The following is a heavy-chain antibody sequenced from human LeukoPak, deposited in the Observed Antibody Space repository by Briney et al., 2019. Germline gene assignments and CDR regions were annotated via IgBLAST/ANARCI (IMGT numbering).Heavy chain of an antibody. CDR3: ARDSEDFWSGIGAGMDV. Sequence: PGGSLRLSCAASGFTVSSNYMSWVRQAPGKGLEWVSVIYSGGSTYYADSVKGRFTISRDNSKNTLYLQMNSLRAEDTAVYYCARDSEDFWSGIGAGMDVWGKGTTVTVSS. V-gene: IGHV3-53*01. D-gene: IGHD3-3*01. CDR1: GFTVSSNY. J-gene: IGHJ6*04. CDR2: IYSGGST.